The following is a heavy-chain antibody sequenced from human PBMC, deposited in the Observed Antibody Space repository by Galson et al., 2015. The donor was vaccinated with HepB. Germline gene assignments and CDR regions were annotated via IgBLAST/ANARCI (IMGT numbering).Heavy chain of an antibody. D-gene: IGHD4-23*01. J-gene: IGHJ2*01. CDR2: ISGSGGST. CDR1: GFTFSSYA. CDR3: AKDAPSVVIPHWYFDL. Sequence: SLRLSCAARGFTFSSYAMSWVRQAPGKGLEWVPAISGSGGSTYYADSVKGRFTISRDSSKNTLYLQMNSLRAEDTAVYYCAKDAPSVVIPHWYFDLWGRGTLVTVPS. V-gene: IGHV3-23*01.